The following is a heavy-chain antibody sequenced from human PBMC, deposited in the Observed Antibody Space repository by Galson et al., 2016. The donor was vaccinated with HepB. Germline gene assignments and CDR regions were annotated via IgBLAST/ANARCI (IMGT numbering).Heavy chain of an antibody. D-gene: IGHD4-17*01. Sequence: DSVKGRFTISRDNAKNSLYLQMNNVRAEDTAVYYCARGDNPDYGDYASAYYYMDVWGKGTTVTVSS. V-gene: IGHV3-7*01. CDR3: ARGDNPDYGDYASAYYYMDV. J-gene: IGHJ6*03.